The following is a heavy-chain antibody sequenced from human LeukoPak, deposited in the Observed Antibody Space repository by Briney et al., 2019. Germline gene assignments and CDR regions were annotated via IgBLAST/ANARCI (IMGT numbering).Heavy chain of an antibody. Sequence: SETLSLTCTVSGGSISSSSYYWGWIRQPPGKGLEWIGSIYYSGSTYYNPSLKSRVTISVDTSKNQFSLKLSSVTAADTAVYYCARDVTAAGPDWGQGTLVTVSS. CDR2: IYYSGST. CDR1: GGSISSSSYY. V-gene: IGHV4-39*07. CDR3: ARDVTAAGPD. J-gene: IGHJ4*02. D-gene: IGHD6-13*01.